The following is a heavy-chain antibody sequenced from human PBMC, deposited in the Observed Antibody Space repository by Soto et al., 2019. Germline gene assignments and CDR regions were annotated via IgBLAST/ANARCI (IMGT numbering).Heavy chain of an antibody. V-gene: IGHV3-53*01. CDR2: IYSGGST. Sequence: PGGSLRLSCAASGFTVSSNYMSWVRQAPGKGLEWVSVIYSGGSTYYADSVKGRFTISRDNSKNTLYLQMNSLRAEDTAVYYCARASWIQLWRGGYFDYWGQGTLVTVSS. D-gene: IGHD5-18*01. J-gene: IGHJ4*02. CDR1: GFTVSSNY. CDR3: ARASWIQLWRGGYFDY.